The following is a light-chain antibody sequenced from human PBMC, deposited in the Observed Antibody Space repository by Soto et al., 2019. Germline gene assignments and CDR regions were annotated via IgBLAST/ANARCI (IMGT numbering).Light chain of an antibody. V-gene: IGLV2-14*01. Sequence: QSVLTQPASVSGSPGQSITISCTGTSSDVGGYNYVSWYQQHPGKAPKLMIYDVSNRPSGVSNRFSGSKSGNTASLIISGLQAEDEADYYCSSYTSSSKGVFGGGTKLTVL. CDR2: DVS. J-gene: IGLJ2*01. CDR3: SSYTSSSKGV. CDR1: SSDVGGYNY.